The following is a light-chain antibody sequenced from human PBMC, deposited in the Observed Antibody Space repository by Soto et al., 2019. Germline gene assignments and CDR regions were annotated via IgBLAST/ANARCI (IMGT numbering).Light chain of an antibody. V-gene: IGKV1-39*01. CDR2: AAS. CDR1: QTVTSY. CDR3: QQSYILTRK. Sequence: PITNTQYSRFSSVVYRPILVCLASQTVTSYLNWYQQKPGKAPKLLIYAASTLQSGVPSRFSGSGSGTEFTLTIFRLQPEEFATYYCQQSYILTRKFGRG. J-gene: IGKJ1*01.